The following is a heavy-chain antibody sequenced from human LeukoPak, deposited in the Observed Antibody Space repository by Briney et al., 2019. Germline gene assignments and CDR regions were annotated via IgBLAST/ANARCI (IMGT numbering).Heavy chain of an antibody. V-gene: IGHV3-30*02. D-gene: IGHD4-23*01. J-gene: IGHJ6*03. CDR2: IRYDGSNK. CDR1: GFTFSSYG. CDR3: ARDRWDYYYMDV. Sequence: GGSLRLSCAASGFTFSSYGMHWVRQAPGKGLEWVAFIRYDGSNKYYADSVKGRFTISRDNSKNTLYLQMNSLRGEDTAVYYCARDRWDYYYMDVWGKGTTVTVSS.